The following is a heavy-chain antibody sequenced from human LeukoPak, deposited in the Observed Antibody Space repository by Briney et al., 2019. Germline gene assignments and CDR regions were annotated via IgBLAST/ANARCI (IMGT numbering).Heavy chain of an antibody. D-gene: IGHD3-3*01. CDR3: ASCITIFGVVNDAFDI. CDR1: GGSISSGSYY. V-gene: IGHV4-31*03. J-gene: IGHJ3*02. CDR2: IYYSGST. Sequence: SQTLSLTCTVSGGSISSGSYYWSWIRQPAGKGLEWIGYIYYSGSTYYNPSLKSRVTMSVDTSKNQFSLKLSSVTAADTAVYYCASCITIFGVVNDAFDIWGQGTMVTVSS.